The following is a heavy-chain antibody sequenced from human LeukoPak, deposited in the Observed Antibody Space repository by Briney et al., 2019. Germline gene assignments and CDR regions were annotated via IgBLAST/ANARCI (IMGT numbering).Heavy chain of an antibody. CDR1: GGSFSGYY. CDR3: ARSEGIAARFRY. CDR2: INHSGST. J-gene: IGHJ4*02. V-gene: IGHV4-34*01. D-gene: IGHD6-6*01. Sequence: SETLSLTCAVYGGSFSGYYWSWIRQPPGKGLEWIGEINHSGSTNYNPSLKSRATISVDTSKNQFSLKLSSVTAAGTAVYYCARSEGIAARFRYWGQGTLVTVSS.